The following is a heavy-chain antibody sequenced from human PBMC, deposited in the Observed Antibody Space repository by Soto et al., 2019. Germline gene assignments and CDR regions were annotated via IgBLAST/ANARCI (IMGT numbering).Heavy chain of an antibody. V-gene: IGHV3-23*01. D-gene: IGHD3-16*02. J-gene: IGHJ3*02. CDR2: ISGSGGST. CDR3: AKWSLGITFGGVIVSEAFDI. Sequence: GGSLRLSCAASGFTFSSYAMSWVRQAPGKGLEWVSAISGSGGSTYYADSVKGRFTISRDNSKNTLYLQMNSLRAEDTAVYYYAKWSLGITFGGVIVSEAFDIWGQGTMVTVS. CDR1: GFTFSSYA.